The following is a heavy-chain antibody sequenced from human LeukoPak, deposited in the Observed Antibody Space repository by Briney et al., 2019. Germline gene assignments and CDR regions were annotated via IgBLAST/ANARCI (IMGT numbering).Heavy chain of an antibody. CDR1: GGSISSSSYY. J-gene: IGHJ4*02. CDR2: IYYSGST. Sequence: PSETLSLTCTVSGGSISSSSYYWGWIRQPPGKGLEWIGSIYYSGSTYYNPSLKSRVTISVDTSKNQFSLKLSSVTAADTAVYYCARVGGDSYGYGVLGHLFDYWGQGTLVTVSS. V-gene: IGHV4-39*07. D-gene: IGHD5-18*01. CDR3: ARVGGDSYGYGVLGHLFDY.